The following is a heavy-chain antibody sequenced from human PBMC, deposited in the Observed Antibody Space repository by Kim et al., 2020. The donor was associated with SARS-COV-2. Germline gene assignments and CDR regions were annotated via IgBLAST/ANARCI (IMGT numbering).Heavy chain of an antibody. CDR3: TTDKRNSFDY. CDR1: GFTFNNAW. J-gene: IGHJ4*02. Sequence: GGSLRLSCAASGFTFNNAWMSWVRQAPGKGLEWVGRIKSKTGGGTKEYAAHVKGRFTISRDDSKNTLYLQMNSLKTEDTAGYYCTTDKRNSFDYWGQGTLVTVSS. CDR2: IKSKTGGGTK. V-gene: IGHV3-15*01.